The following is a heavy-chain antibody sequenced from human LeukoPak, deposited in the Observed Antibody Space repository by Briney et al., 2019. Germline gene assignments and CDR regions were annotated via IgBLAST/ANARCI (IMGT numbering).Heavy chain of an antibody. Sequence: GGSLRLSCAGSGFTFSNYAMSRVRQAPGKGLEWVSDISGSGGRTYYADSVKGRFTISRDNSKNTLYLQMNSLRAEDTAVYYCAKDKRDTAMVEYYFDYWGQGTLVTVSS. CDR3: AKDKRDTAMVEYYFDY. CDR2: ISGSGGRT. D-gene: IGHD5-18*01. J-gene: IGHJ4*02. V-gene: IGHV3-23*01. CDR1: GFTFSNYA.